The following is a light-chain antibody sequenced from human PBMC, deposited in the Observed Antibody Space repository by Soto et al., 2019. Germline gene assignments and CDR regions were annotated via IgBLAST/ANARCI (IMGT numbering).Light chain of an antibody. CDR1: QTISTW. J-gene: IGKJ5*01. CDR2: KAP. Sequence: DLQMTQSPSTLSASVGDRVTITCRASQTISTWLAWYQQKPGKVPNLLIYKAPTLESGVPSRFSGRGSRTEVTLTISSLQPDDFATYYCHQYNSYSPVTFGQATRLEIK. CDR3: HQYNSYSPVT. V-gene: IGKV1-5*03.